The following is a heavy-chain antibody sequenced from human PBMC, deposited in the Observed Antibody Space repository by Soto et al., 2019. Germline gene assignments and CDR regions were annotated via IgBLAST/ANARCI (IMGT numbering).Heavy chain of an antibody. J-gene: IGHJ6*02. CDR3: ARTAAAGKYYYGMDV. CDR1: GYSFTSYW. D-gene: IGHD6-13*01. Sequence: PGESLKISCKGSGYSFTSYWIGWVRQMPGKGLECMGIIYPGDSGTRYSPSFQGQVTISADKSISTAYLQWSSLKASDTAMYYCARTAAAGKYYYGMDVWGQGTTVTVSS. V-gene: IGHV5-51*01. CDR2: IYPGDSGT.